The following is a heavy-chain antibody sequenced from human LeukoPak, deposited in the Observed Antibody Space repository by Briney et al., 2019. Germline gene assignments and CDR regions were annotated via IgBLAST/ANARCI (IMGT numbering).Heavy chain of an antibody. Sequence: PSETLSLTCTVSGGSISSGSYYWSWIRQPAGKGLEWIGRIYTSGSTNYNPSLKSRVTISVDTSKNQFSLKLSSVTAADTAVYYCARDLEFWSGSSGGYYYYMDVWGKGTTVTVFS. CDR3: ARDLEFWSGSSGGYYYYMDV. CDR1: GGSISSGSYY. CDR2: IYTSGST. D-gene: IGHD3-3*01. V-gene: IGHV4-61*02. J-gene: IGHJ6*03.